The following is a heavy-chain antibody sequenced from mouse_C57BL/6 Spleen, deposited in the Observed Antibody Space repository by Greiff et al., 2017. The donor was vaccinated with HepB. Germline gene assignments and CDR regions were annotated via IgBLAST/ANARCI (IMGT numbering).Heavy chain of an antibody. CDR2: ISDGGSYT. J-gene: IGHJ2*01. D-gene: IGHD1-1*01. V-gene: IGHV5-4*01. CDR3: ARDGGYYGSLDY. CDR1: GFTFSSYA. Sequence: EVKLVESGGGLVKPGGSLKLSCAASGFTFSSYAMSWVRQTPEKRLEWVATISDGGSYTYYPDNVKGRFTISRDNAKNNLYLQMSHLKSEDTAMYYCARDGGYYGSLDYWGQGTTLTVSS.